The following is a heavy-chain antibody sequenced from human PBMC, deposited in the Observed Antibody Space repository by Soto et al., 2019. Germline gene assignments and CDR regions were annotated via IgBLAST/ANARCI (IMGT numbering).Heavy chain of an antibody. CDR2: IYYSGST. Sequence: PSETLSLTCTDSGGSISSSSYYWGWIRQPPGKGLEWIGSIYYSGSTYYNPSLKSRVTISVDTSKNQFSLKLSSVTAADTAVYYCARQKTYYDFWSGYYEGFDPWGQGTLVTVSS. CDR3: ARQKTYYDFWSGYYEGFDP. CDR1: GGSISSSSYY. D-gene: IGHD3-3*01. J-gene: IGHJ5*02. V-gene: IGHV4-39*01.